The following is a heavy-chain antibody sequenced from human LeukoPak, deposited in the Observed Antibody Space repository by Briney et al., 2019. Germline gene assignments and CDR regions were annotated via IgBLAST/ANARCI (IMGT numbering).Heavy chain of an antibody. CDR2: ISWDGGST. CDR3: ARQKYLRGPDVEYFDY. V-gene: IGHV3-43D*03. J-gene: IGHJ4*02. Sequence: GGSLRLSCAASGFTFDDYAMHWVRQAPGKGLEWVSLISWDGGSTYYADSVKGRFTISRDNAKNSLYPQMNSLRAEDTAVYYCARQKYLRGPDVEYFDYWGQGTLVTVSS. CDR1: GFTFDDYA. D-gene: IGHD5/OR15-5a*01.